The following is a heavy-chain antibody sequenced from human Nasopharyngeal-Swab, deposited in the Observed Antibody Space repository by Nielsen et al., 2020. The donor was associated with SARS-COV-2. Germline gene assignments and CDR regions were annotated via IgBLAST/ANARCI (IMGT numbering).Heavy chain of an antibody. V-gene: IGHV1-46*01. J-gene: IGHJ6*02. Sequence: ASVKVSCKASGYTFTSYDFNWVRQAPGQGLEWMGMINPGSGGTTYAQKFQGRVTMTRDTSTSTVFMDLSSLRSEDTAVYYCARRGRCSGSSCDMDVWGQGTTVTVSS. CDR3: ARRGRCSGSSCDMDV. D-gene: IGHD2-2*01. CDR1: GYTFTSYD. CDR2: INPGSGGT.